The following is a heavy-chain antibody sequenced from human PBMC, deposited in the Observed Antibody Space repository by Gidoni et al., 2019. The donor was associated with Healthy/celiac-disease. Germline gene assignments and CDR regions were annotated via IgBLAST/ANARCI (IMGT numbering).Heavy chain of an antibody. CDR1: GFSLSTSGVG. J-gene: IGHJ4*02. D-gene: IGHD2-2*01. Sequence: QITVKESGPTLVKPTQTLTLTCTFSGFSLSTSGVGVGWIRQPPGKALEWLALIYWDDDKRYSPSLKRMLTITNDTSKNQVVLTMTNMDPVDTATYYCAHILVPADWDYWGQGTLVTVSS. V-gene: IGHV2-5*02. CDR3: AHILVPADWDY. CDR2: IYWDDDK.